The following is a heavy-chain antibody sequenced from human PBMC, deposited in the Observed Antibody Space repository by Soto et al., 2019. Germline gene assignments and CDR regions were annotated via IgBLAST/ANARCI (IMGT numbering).Heavy chain of an antibody. V-gene: IGHV4-34*01. CDR3: ARKWGYYYGMDV. J-gene: IGHJ6*02. D-gene: IGHD1-26*01. Sequence: KTSETLSLTCAVYGGSFSGYYWSWIRQPPGKGLEWIGEINHSGSTNYNPSLKSRVTISVDTSKNQFSLKLSSVTAADTAVYYCARKWGYYYGMDVWGQGTKVTVSS. CDR2: INHSGST. CDR1: GGSFSGYY.